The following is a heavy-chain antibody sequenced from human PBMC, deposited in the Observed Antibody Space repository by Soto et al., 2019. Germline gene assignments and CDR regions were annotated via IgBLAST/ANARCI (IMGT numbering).Heavy chain of an antibody. Sequence: ASLTLACPASGVYLGFYSMRWVRHAPGDWLEWVSTISDTGGGTFYAGSVKGRFTISRDNSKNTLYLQMHSLRADDSAIYFCAVGRHKTSGSNTWFDPWGRGTLVTVSS. J-gene: IGHJ5*02. V-gene: IGHV3-23*01. D-gene: IGHD3-22*01. CDR2: ISDTGGGT. CDR1: GVYLGFYS. CDR3: AVGRHKTSGSNTWFDP.